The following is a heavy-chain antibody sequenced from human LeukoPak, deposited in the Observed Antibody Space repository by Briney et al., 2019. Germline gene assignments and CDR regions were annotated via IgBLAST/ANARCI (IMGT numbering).Heavy chain of an antibody. CDR3: AKWVAGYYDSSGQSDY. J-gene: IGHJ4*02. V-gene: IGHV3-23*01. D-gene: IGHD3-22*01. CDR1: GFTVSSNY. CDR2: ISGSGGST. Sequence: PGGSLRLSCAASGFTVSSNYMSWVRQAPGEGLEWVSAISGSGGSTYYADSVKGRFTISRDNSKNTLYLQMNSLRAEDTAVYYCAKWVAGYYDSSGQSDYWGQGTLVTVSS.